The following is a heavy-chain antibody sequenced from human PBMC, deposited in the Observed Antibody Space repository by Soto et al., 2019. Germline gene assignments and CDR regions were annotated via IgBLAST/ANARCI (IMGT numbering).Heavy chain of an antibody. Sequence: GESLKISCKGSGYSFTSYWIGWVRQMPGKGLEWMGMIYPGDSDTRYSPSFQGQVTISADKSISTTYLQWSSLKASDTAMYYCASSRAASSSSTLYYYFYGMDVWGQGTTVTVSS. V-gene: IGHV5-51*01. CDR3: ASSRAASSSSTLYYYFYGMDV. J-gene: IGHJ6*02. CDR1: GYSFTSYW. D-gene: IGHD6-6*01. CDR2: IYPGDSDT.